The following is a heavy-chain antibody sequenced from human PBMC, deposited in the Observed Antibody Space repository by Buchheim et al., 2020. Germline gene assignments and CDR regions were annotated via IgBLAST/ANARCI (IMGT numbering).Heavy chain of an antibody. V-gene: IGHV3-30-3*01. D-gene: IGHD3-22*01. J-gene: IGHJ4*02. Sequence: QVQLVESGGGVVQPGRSLRLSCAASGFTLSSYAVHWVRQAPGKGLEWVTVISNDGSSKYYADSVKGRFTISRDNSKNTVYVEVSSLRDEDSAVYYCARVVYNSGYTFDLWGQGTL. CDR2: ISNDGSSK. CDR1: GFTLSSYA. CDR3: ARVVYNSGYTFDL.